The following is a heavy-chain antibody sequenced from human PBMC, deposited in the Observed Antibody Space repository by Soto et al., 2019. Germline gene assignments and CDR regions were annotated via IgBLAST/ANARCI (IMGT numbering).Heavy chain of an antibody. J-gene: IGHJ6*02. V-gene: IGHV4-59*01. CDR2: IYYSGST. CDR3: ARLRYQDYGDYKWPYYYGMDV. CDR1: GGSISSYY. Sequence: PSETLSLTCTVSGGSISSYYWSWIRQPPGKGLEWIGYIYYSGSTNYNPSLKSRVTISVDTSKNQFSLKLSSVTAADTAVYYCARLRYQDYGDYKWPYYYGMDVWGQGTTVTVSS. D-gene: IGHD4-17*01.